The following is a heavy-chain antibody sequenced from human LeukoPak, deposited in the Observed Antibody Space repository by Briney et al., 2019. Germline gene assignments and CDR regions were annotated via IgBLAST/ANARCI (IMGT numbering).Heavy chain of an antibody. CDR2: IFHSGTS. CDR3: ARVTYVDDMLYQYFDY. J-gene: IGHJ4*02. CDR1: SYSVSSGSY. V-gene: IGHV4-38-2*01. D-gene: IGHD4-17*01. Sequence: SETLSLTCAVSSYSVSSGSYCGWIRQSPGRGLELVGSIFHSGTSYYNPSLKSRLTMSVDTSKNQFSLKLTSVTAADTALYYCARVTYVDDMLYQYFDYWGQGILVTVSS.